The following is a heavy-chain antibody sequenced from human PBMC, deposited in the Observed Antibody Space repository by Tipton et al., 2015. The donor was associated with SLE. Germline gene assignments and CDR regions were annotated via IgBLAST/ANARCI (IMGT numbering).Heavy chain of an antibody. CDR1: GFTVSSNY. J-gene: IGHJ4*02. CDR3: ARGGYSSGWPFDY. V-gene: IGHV3-66*02. D-gene: IGHD6-19*01. Sequence: SLRLSCAASGFTVSSNYMSWVRQAPGKGLEWVSVIYSGGSTYYADSVKGRFTISRDNSENTLYLQMNSLRAEDTAVYYCARGGYSSGWPFDYWGQGTLVTVSS. CDR2: IYSGGST.